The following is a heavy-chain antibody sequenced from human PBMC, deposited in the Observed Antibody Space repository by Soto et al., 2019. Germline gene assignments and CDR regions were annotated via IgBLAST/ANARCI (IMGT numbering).Heavy chain of an antibody. CDR2: ISGYNGQT. CDR1: GYPYSTYG. D-gene: IGHD1-1*01. CDR3: ARDGRKELWVEGLNAMDV. V-gene: IGHV1-18*01. Sequence: QGQLVQSAPEVRQPGASVKVSCKASGYPYSTYGISWVRQAPGQGLEWMGWISGYNGQTNYAQKFRGRVTFTTDTSATTAYMELRSLGSDDTATYFCARDGRKELWVEGLNAMDVWGQGTTVTVSS. J-gene: IGHJ6*02.